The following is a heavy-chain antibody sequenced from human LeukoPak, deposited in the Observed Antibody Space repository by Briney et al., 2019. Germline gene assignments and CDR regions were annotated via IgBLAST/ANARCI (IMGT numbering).Heavy chain of an antibody. D-gene: IGHD4-17*01. Sequence: GGSLTLSCAASGFTFSSYDMHWGLRATGKSLEWCTAIGTAGDTSHPGVVKGHFTIPRKNAKTSCYLQMKRRRGGDTAVYYCARTPVTLYYGMDVWGQGTTVTVSS. V-gene: IGHV3-13*04. J-gene: IGHJ6*02. CDR3: ARTPVTLYYGMDV. CDR2: IGTAGDT. CDR1: GFTFSSYD.